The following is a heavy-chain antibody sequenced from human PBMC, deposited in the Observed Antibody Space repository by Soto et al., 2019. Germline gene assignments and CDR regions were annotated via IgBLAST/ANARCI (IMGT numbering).Heavy chain of an antibody. V-gene: IGHV3-30*18. J-gene: IGHJ6*01. CDR3: AKENCISTSCYAYYYYGMDV. CDR1: GFTFSSYG. CDR2: ISYDGSNK. D-gene: IGHD2-2*01. Sequence: QVQLVESGGGVVQPGRSLRLSCAASGFTFSSYGMHWVRQAPGKGLEWVAVISYDGSNKYYADSVKGRFTISRDNSKNTLYLQMNSLRAEDTAVYYCAKENCISTSCYAYYYYGMDVW.